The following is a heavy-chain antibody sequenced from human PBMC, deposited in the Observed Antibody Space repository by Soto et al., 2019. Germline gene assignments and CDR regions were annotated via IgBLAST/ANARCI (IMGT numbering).Heavy chain of an antibody. CDR3: ARLKSTYSGSYYGGGFFDY. CDR1: GESMSNTAYY. Sequence: QLQLQESGPGLVKPSETLSLTCNVSGESMSNTAYYWGWIRQTPGKGLEWIGSIFYTGSAYYNSSRKDRVTLSVDAAKNQFPLKLLSVAAADTAIYYCARLKSTYSGSYYGGGFFDYWGQGSLVTVSS. CDR2: IFYTGSA. D-gene: IGHD1-26*01. J-gene: IGHJ4*02. V-gene: IGHV4-39*01.